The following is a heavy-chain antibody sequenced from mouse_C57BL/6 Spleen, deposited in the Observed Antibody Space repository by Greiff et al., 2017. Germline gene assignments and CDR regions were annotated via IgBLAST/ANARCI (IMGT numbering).Heavy chain of an antibody. CDR3: ARRPDYYGSSYD. CDR2: IYPSDSAT. CDR1: GYTFTSYW. D-gene: IGHD1-1*01. J-gene: IGHJ2*01. V-gene: IGHV1-61*01. Sequence: QVQLQQPGAELVRPGSSVKLSCKASGYTFTSYWMDWVKQRPGQGLEWIGNIYPSDSATHYNQKFKDKATLTVDKSSSTAYMQLSSLTSEDSAVYYCARRPDYYGSSYDWRQGTTLTVSS.